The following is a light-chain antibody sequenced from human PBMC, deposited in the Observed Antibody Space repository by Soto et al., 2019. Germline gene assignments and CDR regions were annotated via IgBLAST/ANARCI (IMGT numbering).Light chain of an antibody. CDR1: SGHSSYI. CDR2: LEGSGSY. V-gene: IGLV4-60*02. Sequence: QPVLTQSSSASASLGSSVKLTCTLSSGHSSYIIAWHQQQPGKAPRYLMKLEGSGSYNKGSGVPDRFSGSCSGADRYLTISNLQFEDEADYYCETWDSNSVVFGGGTKLTVL. CDR3: ETWDSNSVV. J-gene: IGLJ2*01.